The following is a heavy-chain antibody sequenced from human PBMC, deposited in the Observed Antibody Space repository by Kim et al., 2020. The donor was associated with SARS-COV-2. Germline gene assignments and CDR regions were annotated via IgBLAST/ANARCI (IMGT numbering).Heavy chain of an antibody. V-gene: IGHV3-74*01. CDR3: ARDLRFLEWLRYFDY. J-gene: IGHJ4*02. D-gene: IGHD3-3*01. Sequence: DSVKGRFTIPRDNAKNPLYLQMNSLRAEDTAVYYCARDLRFLEWLRYFDYWGQGTLVTVSS.